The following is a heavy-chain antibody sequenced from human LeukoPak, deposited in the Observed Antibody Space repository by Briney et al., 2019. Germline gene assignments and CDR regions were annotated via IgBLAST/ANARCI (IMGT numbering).Heavy chain of an antibody. CDR3: ARGRFWLPSGSTDAFDI. D-gene: IGHD3-3*01. V-gene: IGHV4-30-4*01. CDR2: IYYSGST. CDR1: GGSISSGDYY. Sequence: SQTLSLTCTVSGGSISSGDYYWSWIRQPPGKGLEWIGYIYYSGSTYYNPSLKSRVTISVDTSKNQFSLKLSSVTAADTAVYYCARGRFWLPSGSTDAFDIWGQGTMVTVSS. J-gene: IGHJ3*02.